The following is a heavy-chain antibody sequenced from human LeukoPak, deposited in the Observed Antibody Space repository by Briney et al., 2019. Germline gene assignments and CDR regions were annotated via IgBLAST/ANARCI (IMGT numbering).Heavy chain of an antibody. CDR3: ARGGIAAAG. V-gene: IGHV4-4*09. Sequence: SETLFLTCTVSGGSISSYYWSWIRQPPGKGLEWIGYIYTSGSTNYNPSLKSRVTISVDTSKNQFSLKLSSVTAADTAVYYCARGGIAAAGWGQGTLVTVSS. CDR2: IYTSGST. D-gene: IGHD6-13*01. CDR1: GGSISSYY. J-gene: IGHJ4*02.